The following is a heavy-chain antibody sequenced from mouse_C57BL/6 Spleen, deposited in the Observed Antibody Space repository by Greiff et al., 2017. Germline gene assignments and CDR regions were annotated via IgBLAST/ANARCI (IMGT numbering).Heavy chain of an antibody. CDR1: GFTFSSYG. CDR2: ISSGGSYT. J-gene: IGHJ4*01. D-gene: IGHD3-2*02. V-gene: IGHV5-6*01. CDR3: ARDSSGKMDY. Sequence: EVKVVESGGDLVKPGGSLKLSCAASGFTFSSYGMSWVRQTPDKRLEWVATISSGGSYTYYPDSVKGRFTISRDNAKNTLYLQMSSLKSEDTAMYYCARDSSGKMDYWGQGTSVTVSS.